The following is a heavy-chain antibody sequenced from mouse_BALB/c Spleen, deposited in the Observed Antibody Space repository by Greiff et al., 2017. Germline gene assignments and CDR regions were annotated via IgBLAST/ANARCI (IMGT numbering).Heavy chain of an antibody. D-gene: IGHD1-1*01. Sequence: VQRVESGAELVRPGSSVKISCKASGYAFSSYWMNWVKQRPGQGLEWIGQIYPGDGDTNYNGKFKGKATLTADKSSSTAYMQLSSLTSEDSAVYYCARRIRSYFDYWGQGTTLTVSS. J-gene: IGHJ2*01. V-gene: IGHV1-80*01. CDR3: ARRIRSYFDY. CDR2: IYPGDGDT. CDR1: GYAFSSYW.